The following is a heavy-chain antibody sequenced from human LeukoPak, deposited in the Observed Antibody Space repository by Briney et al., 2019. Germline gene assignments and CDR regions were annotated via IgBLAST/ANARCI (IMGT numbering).Heavy chain of an antibody. V-gene: IGHV4-39*07. CDR1: GGSISSSSYY. J-gene: IGHJ2*01. Sequence: SETLSLTCTVSGGSISSSSYYWGWIRQPPGKGLEWIGSIYYSGSTYYNPSLKSRVTISVDTSKNQFSLKLSSVTAADTAVYYCARDRPRVVPAAIRPWYFDLWGRGTLVTVSS. CDR2: IYYSGST. CDR3: ARDRPRVVPAAIRPWYFDL. D-gene: IGHD2-2*01.